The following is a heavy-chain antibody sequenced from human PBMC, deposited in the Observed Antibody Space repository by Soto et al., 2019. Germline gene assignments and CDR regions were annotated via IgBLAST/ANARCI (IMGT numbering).Heavy chain of an antibody. J-gene: IGHJ4*02. CDR3: ARADPDASVGY. CDR1: GGSMSSHY. Sequence: SETLSLTCTVSGGSMSSHYWTWLRQPPGKGLEWIGYISYSGSTYYNPSLKSRVAISADTSRNQFSLKLSSVIAADTAVYYCARADPDASVGYWGQGTLVTVSS. D-gene: IGHD3-16*01. CDR2: ISYSGST. V-gene: IGHV4-59*11.